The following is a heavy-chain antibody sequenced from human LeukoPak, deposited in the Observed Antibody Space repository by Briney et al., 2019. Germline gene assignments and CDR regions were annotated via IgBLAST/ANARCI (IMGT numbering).Heavy chain of an antibody. CDR2: IYSGGST. V-gene: IGHV3-53*01. CDR1: GFTVSSNY. CDR3: ARVVNYPSYYFDY. Sequence: GGSLRLSCAASGFTVSSNYMSWVRQAPGKGLEWVSVIYSGGSTYYADSVKGRFTISRDNSKNTLYLQMNSLRAEDTAVYYCARVVNYPSYYFDYWGQGTLVTVSS. D-gene: IGHD4-11*01. J-gene: IGHJ4*02.